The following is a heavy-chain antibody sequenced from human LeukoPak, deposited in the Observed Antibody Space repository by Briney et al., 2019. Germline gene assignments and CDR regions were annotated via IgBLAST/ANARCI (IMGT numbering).Heavy chain of an antibody. Sequence: GGSLRLSCAASGFTFSSYWMSWVRQAPGKGLEWVANIKQDGSNKYYADSVKGRFTISRDNSKNTLYLQMNSLRAEDTAVYYCAKTYCGGDCYSPFDYWGQGTLVTVSS. V-gene: IGHV3-7*01. CDR3: AKTYCGGDCYSPFDY. CDR2: IKQDGSNK. D-gene: IGHD2-21*01. CDR1: GFTFSSYW. J-gene: IGHJ4*02.